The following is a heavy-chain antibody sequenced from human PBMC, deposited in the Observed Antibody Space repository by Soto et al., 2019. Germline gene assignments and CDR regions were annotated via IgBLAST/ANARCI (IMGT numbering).Heavy chain of an antibody. CDR3: AKDRQSYNSVSDPFDF. J-gene: IGHJ3*01. CDR1: VFTFSMYA. V-gene: IGHV3-23*01. Sequence: PVGSLRLSCASSVFTFSMYAMSWVRHSPEKGLEWVSSIGGGDDDRYYADSVKGRFTISRDDYRYTVSLQMSSLSAEDTARYYCAKDRQSYNSVSDPFDFWGQGTVVSVS. CDR2: IGGGDDDR. D-gene: IGHD1-1*01.